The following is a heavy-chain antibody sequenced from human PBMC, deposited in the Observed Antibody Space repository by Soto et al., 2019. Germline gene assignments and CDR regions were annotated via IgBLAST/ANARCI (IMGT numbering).Heavy chain of an antibody. CDR1: GFTFSSYA. D-gene: IGHD3-3*01. CDR2: ISGSGGST. CDR3: AKDQVARITIFGVVFDY. Sequence: GGSLRLSCAASGFTFSSYAMSWVRQAPGKGLEWVSAISGSGGSTYYADSVKGRFTISRDNSKNTLYLQMNSLRAEDTAVYYCAKDQVARITIFGVVFDYWGQGTLVTVSS. J-gene: IGHJ4*02. V-gene: IGHV3-23*01.